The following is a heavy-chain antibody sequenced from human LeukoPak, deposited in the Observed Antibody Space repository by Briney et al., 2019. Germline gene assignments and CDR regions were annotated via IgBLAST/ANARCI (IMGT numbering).Heavy chain of an antibody. CDR2: VFYSGHT. CDR3: ARERTPSYYYDSSGCSDWYFDL. Sequence: SETLSLTCIVSGGSINSYYWNWIRQPPGKGLEWIGYVFYSGHTNYNPSLKSRVTISVDASKSQLSRKLSSVTAADTAVYYCARERTPSYYYDSSGCSDWYFDLWGRGTLVTVSS. D-gene: IGHD3-22*01. CDR1: GGSINSYY. V-gene: IGHV4-59*12. J-gene: IGHJ2*01.